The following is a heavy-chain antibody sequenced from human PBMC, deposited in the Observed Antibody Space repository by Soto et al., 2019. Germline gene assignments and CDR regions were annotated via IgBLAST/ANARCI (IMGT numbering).Heavy chain of an antibody. Sequence: GGFLRLSCAASGFTFSSYAMSWVRQAPGKGLEWVSAISGSGGSTYYADSVKGRFTISRDNSKNTLYLQMNSLRAEDTAVYYCAKDSWDYDFWSGYYHMDVWGKGTTVTVSS. V-gene: IGHV3-23*01. CDR1: GFTFSSYA. J-gene: IGHJ6*03. CDR2: ISGSGGST. D-gene: IGHD3-3*01. CDR3: AKDSWDYDFWSGYYHMDV.